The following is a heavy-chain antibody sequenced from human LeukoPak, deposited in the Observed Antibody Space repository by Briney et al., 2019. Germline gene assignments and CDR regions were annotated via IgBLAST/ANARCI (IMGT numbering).Heavy chain of an antibody. D-gene: IGHD3-10*01. J-gene: IGHJ6*03. Sequence: GGTLRLSCAASGFTFSNYGMSWVRQAPGKGLEWVSYISGSSSTIYYTDSVKGRFIISRDNAKNSLYLQMNSLRAEDTAVYYCASTYYYGSGIYYYYMDVWGKGTTVTVSS. CDR2: ISGSSSTI. CDR3: ASTYYYGSGIYYYYMDV. V-gene: IGHV3-48*01. CDR1: GFTFSNYG.